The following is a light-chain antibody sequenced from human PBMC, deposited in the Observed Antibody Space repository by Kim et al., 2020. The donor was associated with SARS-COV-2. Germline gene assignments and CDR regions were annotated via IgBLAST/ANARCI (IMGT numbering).Light chain of an antibody. Sequence: GDRVTITCRASQSISSWLAWYQQKPGKAPKLLIYDASSLESGVPSRFSGSGSGTEFTLTISSLQPDEFATYYCQQYNSYWWTFGQGTKVDIK. CDR2: DAS. J-gene: IGKJ1*01. CDR1: QSISSW. V-gene: IGKV1-5*01. CDR3: QQYNSYWWT.